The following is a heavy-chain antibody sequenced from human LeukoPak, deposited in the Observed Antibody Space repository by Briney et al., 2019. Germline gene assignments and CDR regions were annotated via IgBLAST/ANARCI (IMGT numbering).Heavy chain of an antibody. Sequence: ASVKVSCKASGYTFTGYYMHWVRQAPGQGLEWMGRINPNSGGTNYAQKFQGRVTMTRDTSISTAYMELSRLRSDDTAVYYCAREVHPPDYYYYYGMDVWGQGTTVTVSS. CDR1: GYTFTGYY. J-gene: IGHJ6*02. CDR2: INPNSGGT. V-gene: IGHV1-2*06. CDR3: AREVHPPDYYYYYGMDV. D-gene: IGHD1-1*01.